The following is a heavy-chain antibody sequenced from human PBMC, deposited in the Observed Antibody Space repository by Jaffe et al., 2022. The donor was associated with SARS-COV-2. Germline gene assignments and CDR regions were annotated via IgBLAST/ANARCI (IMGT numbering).Heavy chain of an antibody. Sequence: EVQLVESGGGLVQPGGSLRLSCAASGLTVSYNYMSWVRQAPGKGLEWVSVIQNGGTTYYADSVKGRFTISRDNSRNTVYLQMNNLRPEDTAVYYCARAVQGYNSRIDYWGQGTLVTVSS. D-gene: IGHD6-13*01. CDR3: ARAVQGYNSRIDY. J-gene: IGHJ4*02. V-gene: IGHV3-66*02. CDR1: GLTVSYNY. CDR2: IQNGGTT.